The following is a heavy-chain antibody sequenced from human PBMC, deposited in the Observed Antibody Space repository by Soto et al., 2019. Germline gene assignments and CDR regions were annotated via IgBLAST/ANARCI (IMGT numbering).Heavy chain of an antibody. V-gene: IGHV4-39*01. CDR2: IYYSGST. Sequence: SETLSLTCTVSGGSIRSSSYYWGWIRQPPGKGLEWIGSIYYSGSTYYNPSLKSRVTISVDTSKNQFSLKLSSVTAADTAVYYCARREAVAGTGGHYYDGMDVWGQGATVT. CDR3: ARREAVAGTGGHYYDGMDV. CDR1: GGSIRSSSYY. J-gene: IGHJ6*02. D-gene: IGHD6-19*01.